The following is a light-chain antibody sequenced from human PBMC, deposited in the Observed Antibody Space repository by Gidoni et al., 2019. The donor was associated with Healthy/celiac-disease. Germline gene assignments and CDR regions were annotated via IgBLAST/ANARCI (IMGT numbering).Light chain of an antibody. CDR3: AAWEESRYV. J-gene: IGLJ1*01. V-gene: IGLV1-47*01. Sequence: QSVLTQPPSASGTPGQRVTISCSGSSSNNGSNYVYWYQQLTGTAPKLLIYRNNQRPSGVPDRFSGSKYGNSASMAISGLRSEDEADYYWAAWEESRYVFGTGTKVTVL. CDR2: RNN. CDR1: SSNNGSNY.